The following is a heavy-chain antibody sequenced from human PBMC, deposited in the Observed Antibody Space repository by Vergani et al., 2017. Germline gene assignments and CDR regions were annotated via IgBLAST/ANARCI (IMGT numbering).Heavy chain of an antibody. Sequence: VQLVESGGGVVQPGGSLTLSCAASGFTVSTDYFSWVRQAPGQGLEWVGGIRSKAYGQATIYAASVKGRFTISRDDSKSIAYLQMNNLQTEDTAMYYCVRDQVTMLRGSDALDIWGQGTMVTVSS. D-gene: IGHD3-10*01. CDR2: IRSKAYGQAT. CDR3: VRDQVTMLRGSDALDI. CDR1: GFTVSTDY. V-gene: IGHV3-71*04. J-gene: IGHJ3*02.